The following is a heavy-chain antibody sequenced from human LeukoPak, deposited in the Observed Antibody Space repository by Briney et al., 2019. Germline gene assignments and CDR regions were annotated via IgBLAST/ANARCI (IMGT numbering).Heavy chain of an antibody. Sequence: GGSLRLSCAASGFTFSDYYMSWIRQAPGKGLEWVSYISSSSSYTNYADSVKGRFTISRDNAKNSLYLQMNSLSAEDTAVYYCARESRLLWFGELPSDYWGQGTLVTVSS. CDR2: ISSSSSYT. CDR1: GFTFSDYY. CDR3: ARESRLLWFGELPSDY. V-gene: IGHV3-11*05. J-gene: IGHJ4*02. D-gene: IGHD3-10*01.